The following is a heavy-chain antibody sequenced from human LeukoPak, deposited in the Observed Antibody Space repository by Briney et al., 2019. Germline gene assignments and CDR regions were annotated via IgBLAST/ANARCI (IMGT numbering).Heavy chain of an antibody. D-gene: IGHD1-26*01. CDR1: GFTFSSYA. J-gene: IGHJ4*02. CDR3: AKKYRGSDAGGVDD. CDR2: ISGSGGST. V-gene: IGHV3-23*01. Sequence: PGGSLRLSCAASGFTFSSYAMSWVRQAPGKGLEWVSGISGSGGSTYYADSVKGRFTISKDNYKNTLYLQMNSLRAEDTAVYYCAKKYRGSDAGGVDDWGQGTLVTVSS.